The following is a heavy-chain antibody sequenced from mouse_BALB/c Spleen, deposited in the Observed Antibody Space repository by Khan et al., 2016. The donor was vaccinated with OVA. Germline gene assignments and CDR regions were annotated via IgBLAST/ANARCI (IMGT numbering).Heavy chain of an antibody. J-gene: IGHJ3*01. CDR3: VRDGAYHRNDGWFAY. D-gene: IGHD2-14*01. Sequence: QVQLQQSGAELARPGASVKMSCKASGYTFTSYTIHWIKERPGQGLEWIGYINPSNGYTNYNQKFKDKATLTTDKSSTTANLQLSSLTSDDSAVYNCVRDGAYHRNDGWFAYWGQGTLVTVSA. CDR2: INPSNGYT. CDR1: GYTFTSYT. V-gene: IGHV1-4*01.